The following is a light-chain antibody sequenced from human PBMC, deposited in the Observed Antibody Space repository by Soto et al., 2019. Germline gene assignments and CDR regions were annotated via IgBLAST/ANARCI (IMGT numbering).Light chain of an antibody. J-gene: IGKJ4*01. CDR2: AAS. Sequence: IQLTQSPSSLSASLRDRVTITCRASQGISSYLAWYQQKPGKAPNLPIYAASTLQSGVPSRFSGSGSGTDFTLTISSLQPEDFATYYCQKLDTYPLSFGGGTKVDIK. CDR3: QKLDTYPLS. V-gene: IGKV1-9*01. CDR1: QGISSY.